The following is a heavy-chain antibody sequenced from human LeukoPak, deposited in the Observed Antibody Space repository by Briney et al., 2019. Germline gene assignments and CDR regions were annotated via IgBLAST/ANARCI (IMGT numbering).Heavy chain of an antibody. CDR2: IFNSGST. J-gene: IGHJ4*02. CDR3: ARVSGGRTMVRGVIDY. D-gene: IGHD3-10*01. Sequence: SETLSLTWTVSGGSISSSNDYWGWIRQPAGKGREWIGYIFNSGSTYYDPSLKSRVTISVDTSKNQFSLKLSSVTAADTAVYYCARVSGGRTMVRGVIDYWGQGTLVTVSS. CDR1: GGSISSSNDY. V-gene: IGHV4-39*07.